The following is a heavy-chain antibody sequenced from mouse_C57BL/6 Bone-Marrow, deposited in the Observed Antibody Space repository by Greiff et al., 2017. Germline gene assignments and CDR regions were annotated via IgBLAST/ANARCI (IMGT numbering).Heavy chain of an antibody. J-gene: IGHJ4*01. D-gene: IGHD1-1*01. CDR3: ARTGYYGSSPLYYAMDY. Sequence: QVQLQQSGAELVRPGTSVKMSCKASGYTFTNYWIGWAKQRPGHGLECIGDIYPGGGYTNYNEKFKGKATLTADKSSSTAYMQFSSLTSEDSAIYYCARTGYYGSSPLYYAMDYWGQGTSVTVSS. V-gene: IGHV1-63*01. CDR2: IYPGGGYT. CDR1: GYTFTNYW.